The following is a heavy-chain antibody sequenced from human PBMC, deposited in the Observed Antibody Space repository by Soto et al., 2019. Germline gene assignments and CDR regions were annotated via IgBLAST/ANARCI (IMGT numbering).Heavy chain of an antibody. D-gene: IGHD6-19*01. CDR1: GFTFSSYV. CDR3: TKDRTGYSSPADY. Sequence: GGSLSLSCAASGFTFSSYVMNWVRQAPGKGLEWVSAISGSGGSTLYADSVRGRFTISRDKSRNTLYLQMNSLRAEDTAVYYCTKDRTGYSSPADYWGQGTLVTVSS. CDR2: ISGSGGST. J-gene: IGHJ4*02. V-gene: IGHV3-23*01.